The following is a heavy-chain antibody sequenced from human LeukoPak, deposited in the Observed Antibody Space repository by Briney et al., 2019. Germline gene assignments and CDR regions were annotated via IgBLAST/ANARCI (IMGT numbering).Heavy chain of an antibody. D-gene: IGHD4-23*01. CDR2: ISSSSSYI. J-gene: IGHJ6*03. V-gene: IGHV3-21*01. Sequence: GGSLRLSCAASGFGFSSYSMNWARQAPGKGLEWVSCISSSSSYIYYADSVKGRFTISRDNAKNSLYLQMNSLRAEDTAVYFCARDPIGGLYYYYMDVWGKGITVTVSS. CDR3: ARDPIGGLYYYYMDV. CDR1: GFGFSSYS.